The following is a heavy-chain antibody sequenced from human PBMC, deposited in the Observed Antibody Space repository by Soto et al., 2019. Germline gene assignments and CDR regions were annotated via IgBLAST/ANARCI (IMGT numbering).Heavy chain of an antibody. CDR1: GFTFSNFV. V-gene: IGHV3-23*01. J-gene: IGHJ4*02. Sequence: PGGSLRLSCAASGFTFSNFVMSWVRQAPEKGLEWVSSISSSGGSTYYADSAKGRFTISRDNSKNTLYLQMDSLRAEDTAVYHCAKLTTHCSGGICYSVPEYWGQGTLVTVSS. CDR2: ISSSGGST. D-gene: IGHD2-15*01. CDR3: AKLTTHCSGGICYSVPEY.